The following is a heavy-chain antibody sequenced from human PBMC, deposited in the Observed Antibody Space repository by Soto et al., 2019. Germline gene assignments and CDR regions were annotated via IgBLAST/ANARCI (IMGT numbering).Heavy chain of an antibody. D-gene: IGHD1-7*01. J-gene: IGHJ6*02. CDR3: AKDLADLITGTTHGMDV. V-gene: IGHV3-30*18. Sequence: GGSLRLSCAASGFTFSSYGMHWVRQAPGKGLEWVAVISYDGSNKYYADSVKGRFTISRDNSKNTLYLQMNSLRAEDTAVYYCAKDLADLITGTTHGMDVWGQGTTVTVSS. CDR2: ISYDGSNK. CDR1: GFTFSSYG.